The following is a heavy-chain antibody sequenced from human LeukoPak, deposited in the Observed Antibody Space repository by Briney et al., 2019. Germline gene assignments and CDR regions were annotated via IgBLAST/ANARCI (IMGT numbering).Heavy chain of an antibody. J-gene: IGHJ1*01. V-gene: IGHV1-18*01. Sequence: ASVKVSCKASGYTFTSYGISWVRQAPGQGLEWMGWINGYNGNRNYAQKLQGRVTMTTDASTSTAYMELRSLRSDDTAVYYCASHYYYDSSGYYSSAEYFQHWGQGTLVTVSS. CDR1: GYTFTSYG. D-gene: IGHD3-22*01. CDR3: ASHYYYDSSGYYSSAEYFQH. CDR2: INGYNGNR.